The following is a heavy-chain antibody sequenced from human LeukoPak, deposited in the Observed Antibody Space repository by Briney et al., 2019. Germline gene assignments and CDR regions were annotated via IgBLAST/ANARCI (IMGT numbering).Heavy chain of an antibody. CDR2: ISYDGSNK. Sequence: GGSLRLSCAASGFTFSNYAMHWVRQAPGKGLEWLAIISYDGSNKYYADSVKGRFTISRDNSKNTLYLQMNSLRAEDTAVYYCATIGVVSIWGQGTMVTVSS. CDR1: GFTFSNYA. V-gene: IGHV3-30-3*01. CDR3: ATIGVVSI. J-gene: IGHJ3*02. D-gene: IGHD3-3*01.